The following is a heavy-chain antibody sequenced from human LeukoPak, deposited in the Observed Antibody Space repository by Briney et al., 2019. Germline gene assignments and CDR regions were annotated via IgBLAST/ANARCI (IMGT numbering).Heavy chain of an antibody. CDR2: INPSGGST. J-gene: IGHJ4*02. CDR1: GYTFISYY. V-gene: IGHV1-46*01. Sequence: ASVKVSCKASGYTFISYYMHWVRQAPGQGLEWMGVINPSGGSTSYAQKFQGKVTMTRDTSTSTVYMELSSLRSEDTAVYYCASAYYYDSSGYHPFDYWGQGTLVTVSS. D-gene: IGHD3-22*01. CDR3: ASAYYYDSSGYHPFDY.